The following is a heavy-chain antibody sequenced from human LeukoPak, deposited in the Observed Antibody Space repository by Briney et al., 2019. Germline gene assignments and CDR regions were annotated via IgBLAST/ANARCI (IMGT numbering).Heavy chain of an antibody. CDR1: GGSFSGYY. J-gene: IGHJ4*02. Sequence: SETLSLTCAVYGGSFSGYYWSWIRQPPGKGLEWMGEINHSGSTNYNPSLKSRVTISVDTSKNQFSLKLSSVTAADTAVYYCPQTKRYLRYFDYWGQGTLVTVSS. CDR3: PQTKRYLRYFDY. V-gene: IGHV4-34*01. CDR2: INHSGST. D-gene: IGHD3-9*01.